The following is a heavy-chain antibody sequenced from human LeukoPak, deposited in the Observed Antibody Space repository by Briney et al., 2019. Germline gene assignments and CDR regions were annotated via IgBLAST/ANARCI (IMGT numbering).Heavy chain of an antibody. CDR3: AKGAGPPWFDP. J-gene: IGHJ5*02. CDR2: ISSTGRT. Sequence: SETLSLTCTVSGGSISSDTYFWSWIRQPAGKGLEWIGRISSTGRTDYNPSLTSRVTISVDMSKNQLSMMLTSETVADTAVYYCAKGAGPPWFDPWGQGTLVTVSS. CDR1: GGSISSDTYF. D-gene: IGHD6-19*01. V-gene: IGHV4-61*02.